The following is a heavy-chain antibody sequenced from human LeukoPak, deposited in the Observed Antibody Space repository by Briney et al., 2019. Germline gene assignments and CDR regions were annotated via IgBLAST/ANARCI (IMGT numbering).Heavy chain of an antibody. Sequence: PGGSLRLSCAASGFTFSSYWMHWVRQAPGKGLVWVSRTNKGGSGTTYADSVKGRFTVSRDNAKNTLLLQMNSLRAADTAVYHCVREMGSSSYVFDFWGQGTMVTVSS. V-gene: IGHV3-74*01. CDR2: TNKGGSGT. CDR1: GFTFSSYW. D-gene: IGHD6-13*01. CDR3: VREMGSSSYVFDF. J-gene: IGHJ3*01.